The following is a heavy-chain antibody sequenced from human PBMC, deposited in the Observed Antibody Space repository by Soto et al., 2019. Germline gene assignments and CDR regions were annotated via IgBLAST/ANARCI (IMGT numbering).Heavy chain of an antibody. D-gene: IGHD4-17*01. V-gene: IGHV3-48*01. Sequence: DVQLVESGGGLVQPGGSLRLSCAASGFTFSSYSMNWVRQAPGKGLEWVSYISSSSSTIYYADSVKGRFTISRDNAKNSLYLQMNSLRAEDTAVYYCARIGRLRWGDYWGQGTLVTVSS. CDR3: ARIGRLRWGDY. J-gene: IGHJ4*02. CDR2: ISSSSSTI. CDR1: GFTFSSYS.